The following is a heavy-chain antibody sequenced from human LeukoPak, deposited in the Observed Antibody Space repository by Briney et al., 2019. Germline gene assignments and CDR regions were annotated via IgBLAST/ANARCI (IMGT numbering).Heavy chain of an antibody. Sequence: GGSLRLSCAASGFTFSGSAMHWVRQTSGKGLEWVGRIRSKANSYATAYAASVKGRFSISRDDSKNTAYLQMNSLKSEDTAVYYCARHAASGGSGVDYWGQGTLVTVSS. CDR1: GFTFSGSA. J-gene: IGHJ4*02. CDR3: ARHAASGGSGVDY. D-gene: IGHD3-10*01. V-gene: IGHV3-73*01. CDR2: IRSKANSYAT.